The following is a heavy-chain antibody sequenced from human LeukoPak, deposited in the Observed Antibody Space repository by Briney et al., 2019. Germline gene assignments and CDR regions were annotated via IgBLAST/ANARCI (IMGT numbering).Heavy chain of an antibody. J-gene: IGHJ6*02. Sequence: SETLSLTCTVSGGSISSSSYYWGWIRQPPGKGLEWIGEINHSGSTNYNPSLKSRVTISVDTSKNQFSLKLSSVTAADTAVYYCARGLLKTRIYYYYGMDVWGQGTTVTVSS. CDR3: ARGLLKTRIYYYYGMDV. CDR1: GGSISSSSYY. D-gene: IGHD2-2*01. V-gene: IGHV4-39*07. CDR2: INHSGST.